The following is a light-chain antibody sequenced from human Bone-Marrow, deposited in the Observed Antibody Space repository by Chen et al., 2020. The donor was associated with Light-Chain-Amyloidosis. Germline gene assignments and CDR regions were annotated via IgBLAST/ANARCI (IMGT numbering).Light chain of an antibody. J-gene: IGLJ1*01. Sequence: SSELTQPPSVSVSPGQTASISCSGHVLPKQYVYWYQQKPGRAPVLVLYRNTERPSGIPERFSGSSPGSTVTLTIRGVQAEDEADYYCQSTNSRDTSYFFGGGTKVTVL. V-gene: IGLV3-25*03. CDR3: QSTNSRDTSYF. CDR1: VLPKQY. CDR2: RNT.